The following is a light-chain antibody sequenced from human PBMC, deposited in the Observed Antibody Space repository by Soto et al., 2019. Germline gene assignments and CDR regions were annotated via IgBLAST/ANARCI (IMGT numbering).Light chain of an antibody. Sequence: QSALTQPRSVSGSPGQSVTISCTGTSSDVGGYNYVSWYRQHPGKAPKLMIYDVSQRPSGVPDRFSGSKSGNTAALTISGLQAEDEADYYCCSYAGSRDVFGTGTKLTVL. CDR3: CSYAGSRDV. J-gene: IGLJ1*01. V-gene: IGLV2-11*01. CDR1: SSDVGGYNY. CDR2: DVS.